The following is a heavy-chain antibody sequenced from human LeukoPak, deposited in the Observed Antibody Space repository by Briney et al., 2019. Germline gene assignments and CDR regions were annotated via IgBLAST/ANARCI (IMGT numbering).Heavy chain of an antibody. J-gene: IGHJ4*02. CDR3: ARTTGIAAAGFDY. CDR1: GFTFSSYS. Sequence: GGSLRLSCAASGFTFSSYSMNWVRQAPGKGLEWVSSISSSSSYIYYADSVKGRFTISRDNAKNSLYLQMNSLRAEDTAVYYCARTTGIAAAGFDYWGQGTLVTVSS. D-gene: IGHD6-13*01. V-gene: IGHV3-21*01. CDR2: ISSSSSYI.